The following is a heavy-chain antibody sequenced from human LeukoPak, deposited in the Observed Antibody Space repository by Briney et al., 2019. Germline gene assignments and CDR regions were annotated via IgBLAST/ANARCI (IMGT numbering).Heavy chain of an antibody. V-gene: IGHV1-46*01. J-gene: IGHJ4*02. CDR1: GYTFTSYY. CDR3: ARDYSSYGGGGDFDY. D-gene: IGHD6-13*01. CDR2: INPSGGST. Sequence: GASVKVSCKASGYTFTSYYMHWVRQAPGHGLEWMGIINPSGGSTSYAQKFQGRVTMTRDTSTSTVYMELSRLRSDDTAVYYCARDYSSYGGGGDFDYWGQGTLVTVSS.